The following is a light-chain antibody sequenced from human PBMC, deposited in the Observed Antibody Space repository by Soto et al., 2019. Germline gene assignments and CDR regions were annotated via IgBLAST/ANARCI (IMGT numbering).Light chain of an antibody. CDR2: GAS. CDR1: QSISSGY. V-gene: IGKV3-20*01. J-gene: IGKJ5*01. CDR3: QHYQSGHPIA. Sequence: EIVLTQSPGTLSLSPGERATLSCRASQSISSGYLAWYQQKPGQAPRLLIYGASSRATGIPDRFTGSGSETSFTLTISRLEPEDFALYYCQHYQSGHPIAFGQGTRLEIK.